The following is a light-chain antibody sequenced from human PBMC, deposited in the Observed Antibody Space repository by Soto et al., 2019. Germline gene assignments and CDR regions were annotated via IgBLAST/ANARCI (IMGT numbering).Light chain of an antibody. CDR1: SSDVGHYNY. CDR2: DVS. J-gene: IGLJ1*01. CDR3: SSYTTISSYV. Sequence: SALTQPASVSGSPGQSITISCTGTSSDVGHYNYVSWYQQEPGKAPKLMIYDVSKRPSGVSDRFSGSKSGNTASLTISGLQAEDEADYYCSSYTTISSYVFGTGTKLTVL. V-gene: IGLV2-14*01.